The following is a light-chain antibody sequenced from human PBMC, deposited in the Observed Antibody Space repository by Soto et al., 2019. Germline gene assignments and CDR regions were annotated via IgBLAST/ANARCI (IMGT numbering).Light chain of an antibody. Sequence: EIVMTQSPATLSVSPGESATLSCRASQSISSELAWYQQKPGQPPRLLIYGASTRATGVPARFTGSGSGSDFTLTISGPQSEDFAVYYCQQGYNWPLTFGQGTRLEI. CDR2: GAS. V-gene: IGKV3-15*01. CDR3: QQGYNWPLT. CDR1: QSISSE. J-gene: IGKJ2*01.